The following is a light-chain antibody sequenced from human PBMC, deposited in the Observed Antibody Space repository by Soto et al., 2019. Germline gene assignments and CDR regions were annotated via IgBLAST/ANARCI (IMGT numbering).Light chain of an antibody. CDR3: QSSDSSLSWV. Sequence: QSVLTQPPSVSGAPGQRVTISCTGRSSNIGAGYDVHWYQQLPGTAPKRLIYGNSNRPSGVPDRFSVSKSGTSASLAISGLQAEDEADYYCQSSDSSLSWVFGGGTKLTVL. J-gene: IGLJ3*02. CDR1: SSNIGAGYD. V-gene: IGLV1-40*01. CDR2: GNS.